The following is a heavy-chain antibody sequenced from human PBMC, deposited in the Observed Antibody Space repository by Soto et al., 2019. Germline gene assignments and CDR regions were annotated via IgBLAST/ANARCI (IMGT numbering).Heavy chain of an antibody. Sequence: PGGSLRLSCAASGLTFSDYDMSWVRQAPGKGLEWVSAISSDGGGTYYTDSVKGRFTISRDNAKNTLYLQMDSLRAEDTGVYFCGSVFEYWGQGTPVTVSS. CDR2: ISSDGGGT. CDR3: GSVFEY. J-gene: IGHJ4*02. CDR1: GLTFSDYD. V-gene: IGHV3-23*01.